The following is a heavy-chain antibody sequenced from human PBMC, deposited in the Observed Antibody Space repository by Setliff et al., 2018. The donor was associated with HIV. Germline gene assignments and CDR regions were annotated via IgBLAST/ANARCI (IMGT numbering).Heavy chain of an antibody. Sequence: PGGSLRLSCAASGLIFSSYEMNWVRQAPGKGLEWISFIGGHGSIIHYADSVKGRFTISRDNAKNTVYLQMNSLRTEDTAVYYCARGGFGTGLDYWGLGALVTVSS. D-gene: IGHD6-13*01. J-gene: IGHJ4*02. CDR3: ARGGFGTGLDY. V-gene: IGHV3-48*03. CDR1: GLIFSSYE. CDR2: IGGHGSII.